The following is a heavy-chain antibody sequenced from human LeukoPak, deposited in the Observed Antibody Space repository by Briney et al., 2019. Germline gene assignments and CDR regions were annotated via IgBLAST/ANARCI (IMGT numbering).Heavy chain of an antibody. CDR1: GFTFSSYW. J-gene: IGHJ4*02. CDR2: IKQDGSEK. D-gene: IGHD3-3*01. V-gene: IGHV3-7*01. CDR3: ARAQLRFLEWSPWGY. Sequence: GGSLRLSCTASGFTFSSYWMSWVRQAPGKGLEWVAYIKQDGSEKYYVDSVKGRFTISRDNAKNSLYLQMNSLRAEDTAVYYCARAQLRFLEWSPWGYWGQGTLVTVSS.